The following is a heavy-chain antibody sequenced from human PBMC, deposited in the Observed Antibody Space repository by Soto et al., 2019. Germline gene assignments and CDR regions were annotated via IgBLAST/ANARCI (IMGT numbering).Heavy chain of an antibody. CDR2: IYYSGST. J-gene: IGHJ5*02. CDR3: AGYSPELWFGELSWFDP. D-gene: IGHD3-10*01. V-gene: IGHV4-39*01. Sequence: PSETLSLTCTVSGGSISSSSYYWGWIRQPPGKGLEWIGSIYYSGSTYYNPSLKSRVTISVDTSKNQFSLKLSSVTAADTAVYYCAGYSPELWFGELSWFDPWGQGTLVTVSS. CDR1: GGSISSSSYY.